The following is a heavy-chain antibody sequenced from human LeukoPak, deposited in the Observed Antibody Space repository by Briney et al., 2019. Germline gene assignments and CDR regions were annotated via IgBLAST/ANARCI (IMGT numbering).Heavy chain of an antibody. Sequence: PGGSLRLSCAASGFTVSNDYMTWVRQAPGKGLEWVSVIYSGGSTHYADSVKGRFTISRDNSENTLYLQMNSLRVEDTAVYYCARRSGWYYFDHWGQGTLVAVSS. V-gene: IGHV3-66*01. CDR3: ARRSGWYYFDH. CDR1: GFTVSNDY. J-gene: IGHJ4*02. CDR2: IYSGGST. D-gene: IGHD6-19*01.